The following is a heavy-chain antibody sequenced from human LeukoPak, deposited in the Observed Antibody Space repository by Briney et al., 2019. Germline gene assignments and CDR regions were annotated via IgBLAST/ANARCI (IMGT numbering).Heavy chain of an antibody. CDR3: AREISGFDY. CDR1: GFTFSSYW. Sequence: PGGSLRLSCAASGFTFSSYWMSWVRQAPGKGLEWVANIKQDGSEKYYVASVKGRFTISRDNAKNSLHLQMNSLRAEDTTVYYCAREISGFDYWGQGTLVTVSS. V-gene: IGHV3-7*01. CDR2: IKQDGSEK. J-gene: IGHJ4*02. D-gene: IGHD3-10*01.